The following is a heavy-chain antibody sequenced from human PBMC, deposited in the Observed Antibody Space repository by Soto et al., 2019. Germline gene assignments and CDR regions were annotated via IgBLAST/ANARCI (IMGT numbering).Heavy chain of an antibody. V-gene: IGHV3-30-3*01. CDR1: GFGFSGYS. D-gene: IGHD5-18*01. CDR2: IKHDGSEI. J-gene: IGHJ6*02. Sequence: QVQLVESGGGVVQPGGSLRLSCLASGFGFSGYSMHWVRQAPGKGLAWVAVIKHDGSEIYYADSVKGRFTISKDDSKNTLHLHMNALRVDDTALYYCVRVGWGYSYGNGMDGWGQGTTVTVFS. CDR3: VRVGWGYSYGNGMDG.